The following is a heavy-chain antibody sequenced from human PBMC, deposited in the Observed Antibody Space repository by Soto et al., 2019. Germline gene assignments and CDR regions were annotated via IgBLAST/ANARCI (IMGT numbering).Heavy chain of an antibody. J-gene: IGHJ6*02. CDR2: ISSNGGST. CDR1: GFTFSSYA. CDR3: VKSTRYYDFWSGTENYYGMDV. V-gene: IGHV3-64D*06. D-gene: IGHD3-3*01. Sequence: GSLRLSCSASGFTFSSYAMHWVRQAPGKGLEYVSAISSNGGSTYYADSVKGRFTISRDNSKNTLYLQMSSLRAEDTAVYYCVKSTRYYDFWSGTENYYGMDVWGQGTTVTVSS.